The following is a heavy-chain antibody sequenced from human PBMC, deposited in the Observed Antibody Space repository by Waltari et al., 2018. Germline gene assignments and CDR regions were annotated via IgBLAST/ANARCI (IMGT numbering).Heavy chain of an antibody. J-gene: IGHJ4*02. CDR2: IYYSGTT. CDR3: ARLFMGSGSYKDYFDY. V-gene: IGHV4-39*01. CDR1: GGSLRSDSFY. Sequence: QVQLQESGPGLVEPSATLSLTCTVSGGSLRSDSFYWGWIRQPPGKGLEWIGIIYYSGTTYYNPSLKSRVTISADTSKNQFSLRLTSVTAADTAVYYCARLFMGSGSYKDYFDYWGQGTLVTVSS. D-gene: IGHD1-26*01.